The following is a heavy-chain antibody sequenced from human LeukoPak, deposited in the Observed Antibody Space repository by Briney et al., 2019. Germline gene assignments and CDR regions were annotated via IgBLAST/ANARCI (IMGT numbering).Heavy chain of an antibody. CDR2: IFHSGSI. V-gene: IGHV4-38-2*01. J-gene: IGHJ3*01. Sequence: SETLSLTCAVSGYSMSSGYYWGWIRQSPGKGLEWIATIFHSGSIYYNPSFKSRVTLSVDTSKNQFSLRLNSVTAADTALYYCARMGVSYYYDSSTYPTAFDVWGQGTMVSVSS. D-gene: IGHD3-22*01. CDR3: ARMGVSYYYDSSTYPTAFDV. CDR1: GYSMSSGYY.